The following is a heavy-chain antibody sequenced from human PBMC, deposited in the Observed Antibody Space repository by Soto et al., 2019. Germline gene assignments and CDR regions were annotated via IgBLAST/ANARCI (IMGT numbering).Heavy chain of an antibody. J-gene: IGHJ3*02. D-gene: IGHD6-6*01. Sequence: GESLKISCAASGFTFSSYGMHWVRRAPGKGLEWVAVIWYDGSNKYYADSVKGRFTISRDNSKNTLYLQMNSLRAEDTAVYYCARDPRYGIAARRWAFDIWGQGTMVTVSS. CDR2: IWYDGSNK. CDR1: GFTFSSYG. V-gene: IGHV3-33*08. CDR3: ARDPRYGIAARRWAFDI.